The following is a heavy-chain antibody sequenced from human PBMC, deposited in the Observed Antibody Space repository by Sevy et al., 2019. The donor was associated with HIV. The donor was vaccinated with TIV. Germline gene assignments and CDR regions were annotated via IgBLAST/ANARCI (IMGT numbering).Heavy chain of an antibody. CDR2: ISSSSSYI. J-gene: IGHJ4*02. D-gene: IGHD4-17*01. V-gene: IGHV3-21*01. Sequence: GGSLRLSCAASGFTFTRHSMNWVRQAPGKGLEWVSYISSSSSYIYYANSVKGRFTISRDNAKNSVYLQMNSLRAEDTAEDYCARVPNYGDYGIDYWGQGTLVTVSS. CDR1: GFTFTRHS. CDR3: ARVPNYGDYGIDY.